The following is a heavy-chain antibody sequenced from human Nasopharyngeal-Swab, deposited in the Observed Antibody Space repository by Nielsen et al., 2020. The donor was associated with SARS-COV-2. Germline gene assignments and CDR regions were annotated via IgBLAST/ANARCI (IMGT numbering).Heavy chain of an antibody. CDR2: ISYGGSNK. D-gene: IGHD3-3*01. CDR3: ARGPRLRFLGYGMDV. V-gene: IGHV3-30-3*01. J-gene: IGHJ6*02. Sequence: GGSLRLSCAASGFTFSSYAMHWVRQAPGKGLEWVAVISYGGSNKYYADSVKGRFTISRDNSKNTLYLQMNSLRAEDTAVYYCARGPRLRFLGYGMDVWGQGTTVTVSS. CDR1: GFTFSSYA.